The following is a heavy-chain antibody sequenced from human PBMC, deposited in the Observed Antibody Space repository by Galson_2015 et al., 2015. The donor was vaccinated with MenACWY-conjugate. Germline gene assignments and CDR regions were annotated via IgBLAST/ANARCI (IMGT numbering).Heavy chain of an antibody. CDR1: GITFSSNA. J-gene: IGHJ5*02. CDR3: AKANSGGICTSGWACWFDP. D-gene: IGHD2-15*01. V-gene: IGHV3-23*01. Sequence: SLRLSCAASGITFSSNAMNWVRQAPGKGLEWVSGIGTGGGTYYADSVKGRFTISRDNSKNMVYLQTNSLRAEDTAIYYCAKANSGGICTSGWACWFDPWGQGSLVIVSS. CDR2: IGTGGGT.